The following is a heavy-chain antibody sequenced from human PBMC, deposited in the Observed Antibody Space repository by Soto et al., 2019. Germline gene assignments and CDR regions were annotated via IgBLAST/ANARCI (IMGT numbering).Heavy chain of an antibody. Sequence: GGSLRLCCAASGFSFSSYSMNWVRQAPGKGLEWVSSISSSSSYIYYADSVKGRLTISRDNAKNSLYLQMNSVRAEDTAVYYCARTPGFLGYCSSTSCPYGMDVWGQGTTVTVSS. CDR2: ISSSSSYI. CDR1: GFSFSSYS. CDR3: ARTPGFLGYCSSTSCPYGMDV. J-gene: IGHJ6*02. D-gene: IGHD2-2*01. V-gene: IGHV3-21*01.